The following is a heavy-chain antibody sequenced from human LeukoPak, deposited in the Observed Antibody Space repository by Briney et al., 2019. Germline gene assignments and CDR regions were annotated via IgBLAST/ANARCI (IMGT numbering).Heavy chain of an antibody. Sequence: GGSLRLSCAASGFTLSSYGMHWVRQAPGKGLEWVGTISHDGSFEFYADSVKGRFTISRDSSKSTLYLQMNSLRAEDTAVYYCARLPGYCSSNSCYKMTIPFDYWGQGTLVTVSS. CDR2: ISHDGSFE. CDR3: ARLPGYCSSNSCYKMTIPFDY. V-gene: IGHV3-30*03. D-gene: IGHD2-2*02. J-gene: IGHJ4*02. CDR1: GFTLSSYG.